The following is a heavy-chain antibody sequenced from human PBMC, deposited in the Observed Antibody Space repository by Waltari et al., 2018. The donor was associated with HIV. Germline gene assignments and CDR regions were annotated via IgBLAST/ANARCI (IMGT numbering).Heavy chain of an antibody. V-gene: IGHV4-61*02. CDR2: IYTSGST. CDR1: GGSISSGSYY. J-gene: IGHJ3*02. Sequence: QVQLQESGPGLVKPSQTLSLTFTVSGGSISSGSYYWSWFRQPAGKGLEWIGRIYTSGSTNYNPSLKSRVTISVDTSKNQFSLKLSSVTAADTAVYYCARRGIQLWFYAFDIWGQGTMVTVSS. D-gene: IGHD5-18*01. CDR3: ARRGIQLWFYAFDI.